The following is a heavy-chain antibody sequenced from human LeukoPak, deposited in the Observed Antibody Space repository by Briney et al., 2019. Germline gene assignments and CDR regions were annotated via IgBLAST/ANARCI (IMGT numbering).Heavy chain of an antibody. D-gene: IGHD3-22*01. CDR3: ARESARLYYYDSSGYYY. Sequence: ASVKVSCKASGYTVTSYGISWVRQAPGQGLEWMGWISAYNGNTNYAQKLQGRVTMTTDTSTSTAYMELRSLRSDDTAVYYCARESARLYYYDSSGYYYWGQGTLVTVSS. J-gene: IGHJ4*02. CDR1: GYTVTSYG. CDR2: ISAYNGNT. V-gene: IGHV1-18*01.